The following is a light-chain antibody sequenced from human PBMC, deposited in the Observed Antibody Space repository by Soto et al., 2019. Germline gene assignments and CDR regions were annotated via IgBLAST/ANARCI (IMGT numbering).Light chain of an antibody. CDR3: QQYNSYSPT. V-gene: IGKV1-5*01. CDR2: DGS. CDR1: QSISSW. J-gene: IGKJ1*01. Sequence: DIQMTQSPSTLSASVGDRVTITCRASQSISSWLAWYQQKPGKAPKLLIYDGSSFESGVPSRFSGSGSGTEFTLTISSLQPDDFTTYYCQQYNSYSPTFGQGTKVDIK.